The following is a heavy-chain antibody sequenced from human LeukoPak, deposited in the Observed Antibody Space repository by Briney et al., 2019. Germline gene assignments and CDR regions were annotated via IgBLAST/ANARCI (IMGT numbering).Heavy chain of an antibody. CDR1: GGSISSGGYS. D-gene: IGHD3-22*01. Sequence: SETLSLTCAVSGGSISSGGYSWSWIRQPPGKGLEWIGYIYHSGSTYYNPSLKSRVTISVDRSKNQFSLKLSSVTAADTAVYYCASNPRGYYDSSGPPDYWGQGTLVTVSS. CDR2: IYHSGST. CDR3: ASNPRGYYDSSGPPDY. J-gene: IGHJ4*02. V-gene: IGHV4-30-2*01.